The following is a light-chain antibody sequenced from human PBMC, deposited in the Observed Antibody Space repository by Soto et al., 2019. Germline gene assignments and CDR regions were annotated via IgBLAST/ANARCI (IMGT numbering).Light chain of an antibody. Sequence: DIQITQSPSTLYASVGDRVSITCRASQRVDRYLAWYQQKPGKAPQLLIYDASRLESGVPSRFSGSGSGTEFTLTISSLQPDDFTTFYCQQYKDYTWTFGQGTKVDIK. CDR3: QQYKDYTWT. CDR2: DAS. V-gene: IGKV1-5*01. CDR1: QRVDRY. J-gene: IGKJ1*01.